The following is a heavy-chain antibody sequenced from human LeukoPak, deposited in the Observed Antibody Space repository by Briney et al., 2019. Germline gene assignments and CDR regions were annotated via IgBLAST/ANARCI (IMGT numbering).Heavy chain of an antibody. V-gene: IGHV1-18*01. Sequence: ASVKVSCKASGYTFTSYGISWVRQAPGQGLEWMGWISAYNGNTNYAQKLQGRVTMTTDTSTSTAYMELRSLRSDDTAVYYCARKEGSRGWDYYYYGMDVWGQGTTVTVSS. CDR3: ARKEGSRGWDYYYYGMDV. J-gene: IGHJ6*02. D-gene: IGHD3-10*01. CDR2: ISAYNGNT. CDR1: GYTFTSYG.